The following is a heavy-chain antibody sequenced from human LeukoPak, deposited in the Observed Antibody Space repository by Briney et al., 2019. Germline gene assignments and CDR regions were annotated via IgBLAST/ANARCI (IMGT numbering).Heavy chain of an antibody. CDR2: ISDSGHDT. D-gene: IGHD3-16*01. Sequence: GGSLRLSCAASGFTFPNYYMSWVRQAPGKGLEWVSTISDSGHDTSYADSVKGRFTISRDNSKNTLYLQMSSLRAEDTALYYCATGEYYFDFWGQGTLVTVSS. V-gene: IGHV3-23*01. CDR3: ATGEYYFDF. J-gene: IGHJ4*02. CDR1: GFTFPNYY.